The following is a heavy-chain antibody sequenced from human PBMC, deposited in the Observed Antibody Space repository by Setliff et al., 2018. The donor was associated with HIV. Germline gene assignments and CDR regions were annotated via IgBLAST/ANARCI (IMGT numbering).Heavy chain of an antibody. V-gene: IGHV3-33*06. Sequence: GGSLRLSCAASGFTFSDCSMNWVRQAPGKGLEWVAIIWFDGNKKYYADSVKGRFTISRDNSKNTLHLQMNSLRAEDTAIYYCAKAPGWLFLSHYWGQGTLVTVSS. D-gene: IGHD3-22*01. CDR2: IWFDGNKK. CDR1: GFTFSDCS. J-gene: IGHJ4*02. CDR3: AKAPGWLFLSHY.